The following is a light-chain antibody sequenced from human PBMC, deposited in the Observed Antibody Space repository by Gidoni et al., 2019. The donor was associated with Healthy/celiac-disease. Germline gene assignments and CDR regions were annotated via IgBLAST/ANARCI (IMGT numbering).Light chain of an antibody. Sequence: DIVMTQSPLSLPVTPGEPASISCRSSQSLLHSNGYNYLDWYLQKPGQSLQLLIYLGSNRASGVPERVSGSGSGTDFTLKISRVEAEEVGVYYCMQALQTPWTFXQXTKVEIK. CDR2: LGS. V-gene: IGKV2-28*01. CDR1: QSLLHSNGYNY. CDR3: MQALQTPWT. J-gene: IGKJ1*01.